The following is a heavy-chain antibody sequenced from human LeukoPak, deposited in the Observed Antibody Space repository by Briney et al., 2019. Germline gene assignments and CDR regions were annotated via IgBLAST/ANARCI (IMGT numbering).Heavy chain of an antibody. CDR2: INHSGST. J-gene: IGHJ4*02. CDR1: GGSFSGYY. D-gene: IGHD3-10*01. V-gene: IGHV4-34*01. Sequence: SETLSLTCAVSGGSFSGYYWSWIRQPPGKGLEWVGEINHSGSTNYNPSLKRPLTLAIGTSKNQLSLKLSSVTAADTAVYYCARGTTYYYGSGSYYNDYWGQGTLVTVSS. CDR3: ARGTTYYYGSGSYYNDY.